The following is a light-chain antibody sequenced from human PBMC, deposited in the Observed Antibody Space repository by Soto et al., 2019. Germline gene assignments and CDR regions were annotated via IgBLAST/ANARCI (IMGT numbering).Light chain of an antibody. V-gene: IGKV1-5*03. J-gene: IGKJ4*01. Sequence: DIQMTQSPSTLSASVGDRVTVTCRASQSISNWLAWYQQKPGKAPKLLIYKASNLESGVPSRFSGSGSGTEFTLTITSLQPDDFATYYCQQYNSYSPLTFDGGTKVEIK. CDR2: KAS. CDR3: QQYNSYSPLT. CDR1: QSISNW.